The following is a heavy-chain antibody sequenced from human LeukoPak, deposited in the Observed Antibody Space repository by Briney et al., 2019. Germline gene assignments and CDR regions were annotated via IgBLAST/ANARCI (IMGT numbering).Heavy chain of an antibody. D-gene: IGHD3-22*01. CDR2: ISYDGSNK. J-gene: IGHJ4*02. V-gene: IGHV3-30*04. CDR3: ARDENYYDSGGYFLNSAFDY. CDR1: GFTFSSYA. Sequence: GGSLRLSCAASGFTFSSYAMHWVRQAPGKGLEWVAVISYDGSNKYYADSVKGRFTISRDNSKNTLYLQMNSLRAEDTAVYYCARDENYYDSGGYFLNSAFDYWGQGTLVTVSS.